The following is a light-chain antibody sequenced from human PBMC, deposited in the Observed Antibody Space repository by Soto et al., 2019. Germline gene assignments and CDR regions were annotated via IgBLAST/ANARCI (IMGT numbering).Light chain of an antibody. CDR1: QSLVSSDGNTY. V-gene: IGKV2-30*01. J-gene: IGKJ4*01. CDR2: KVS. Sequence: DVDLTQSPLSLPVILGQPASISCTSSQSLVSSDGNTYLNWFQQRPGQPPRRLIYKVSNRDSGVPDRFSGSGSGSEFTLKISRVEADDVGVYYCMQGTHWPLTFGGGTKVEIK. CDR3: MQGTHWPLT.